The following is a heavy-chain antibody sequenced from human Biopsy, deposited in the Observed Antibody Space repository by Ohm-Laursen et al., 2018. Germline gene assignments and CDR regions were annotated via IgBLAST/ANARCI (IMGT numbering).Heavy chain of an antibody. V-gene: IGHV4-39*01. Sequence: GTLSLTCIVSGGSISSSTTYYWAWLRQPPGKGLEWIGSIYNTETTFYNPSLKSRVTISVDTSTNQFSLKVSSGTAADTALYFCARHPTGFWFDPWGHGTLVTVSS. CDR2: IYNTETT. J-gene: IGHJ5*02. CDR3: ARHPTGFWFDP. CDR1: GGSISSSTTYY.